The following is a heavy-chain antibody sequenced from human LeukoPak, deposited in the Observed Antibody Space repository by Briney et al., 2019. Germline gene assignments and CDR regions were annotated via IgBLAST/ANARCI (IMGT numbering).Heavy chain of an antibody. V-gene: IGHV4-59*08. D-gene: IGHD1-7*01. CDR2: IYYSGST. Sequence: PSETLSLTCTVSGGSISSYYWSWIRQPPGKGLEWIGYIYYSGSTNYNPSLKTRINISLDTSKNQFSLKLSSVTAADTAVYYCARLVAGTTLINWFDPCGQGTLVTVSS. CDR1: GGSISSYY. CDR3: ARLVAGTTLINWFDP. J-gene: IGHJ5*02.